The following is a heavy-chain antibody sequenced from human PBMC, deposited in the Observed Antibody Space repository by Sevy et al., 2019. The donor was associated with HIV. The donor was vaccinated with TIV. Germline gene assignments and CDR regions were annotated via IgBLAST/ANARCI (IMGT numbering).Heavy chain of an antibody. V-gene: IGHV3-49*03. CDR2: IRSETYGETT. D-gene: IGHD2-8*02. J-gene: IGHJ4*02. CDR3: TRRASGVNGYHLNVY. CDR1: GFTFGDYA. Sequence: GGSLRLSCTASGFTFGDYAMSWFRQAPGRGLEWVGFIRSETYGETTEYAASVRSRFTVARDDSKRIVYLQMNSLKTEDTAVYYCTRRASGVNGYHLNVYWGQGTLVTVSS.